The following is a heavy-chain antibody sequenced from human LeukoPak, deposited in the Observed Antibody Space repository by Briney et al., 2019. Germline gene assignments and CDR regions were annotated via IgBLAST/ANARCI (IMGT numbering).Heavy chain of an antibody. CDR3: ANSYYNFWSGFAN. CDR1: GLTFSAQA. Sequence: GGSLRLSCAASGLTFSAQAMSWVRQAPGKGLEWVSSISDSSSGIYYADSVKGRFTISRDNSKGTLFLDMNSLRVEDTAIYYCANSYYNFWSGFANWGQGTLVSVSP. V-gene: IGHV3-23*01. CDR2: ISDSSSGI. D-gene: IGHD3-3*01. J-gene: IGHJ4*02.